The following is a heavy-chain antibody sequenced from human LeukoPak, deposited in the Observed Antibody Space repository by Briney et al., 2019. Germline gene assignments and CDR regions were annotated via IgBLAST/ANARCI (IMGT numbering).Heavy chain of an antibody. D-gene: IGHD5-18*01. CDR1: GGSISSYY. Sequence: TSETLSLTCTVSGGSISSYYWSWIRQPPGKGLEWIGYIYYSGSTNYNPSLKSRVTISVDTSKNQFSLKLSSVTAADTAVYYCARDLDTALDYWGQGTLVTVSS. V-gene: IGHV4-59*01. J-gene: IGHJ4*02. CDR2: IYYSGST. CDR3: ARDLDTALDY.